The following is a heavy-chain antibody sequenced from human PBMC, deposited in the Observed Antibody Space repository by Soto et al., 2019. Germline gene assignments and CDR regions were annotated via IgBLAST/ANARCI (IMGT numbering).Heavy chain of an antibody. J-gene: IGHJ3*02. D-gene: IGHD1-26*01. CDR2: LSYDGSNA. CDR3: ARDCIVGSQDGFNAFDI. Sequence: QVQLVESGGGVVQPGRSLRLSCAASGFTITNHAMHWVRQAPGKGLEWAAVLSYDGSNAYYADSVKGRFTISRDSPTNTLSLEMNSLGPEDTALYYCARDCIVGSQDGFNAFDIWGQGTMVTVSS. V-gene: IGHV3-30*04. CDR1: GFTITNHA.